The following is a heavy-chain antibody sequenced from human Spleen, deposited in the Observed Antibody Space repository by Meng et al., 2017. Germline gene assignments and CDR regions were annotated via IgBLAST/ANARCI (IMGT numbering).Heavy chain of an antibody. V-gene: IGHV4-34*02. Sequence: QVPRRAWGAGPLKPSETLSTPCAVYGGSFSGYYWRWIRQPPGKGLEWIGEINHSGSTNYNPSLESRATISVDTSQNNLSLKLSSVTAADSAVYYCARGPTTMAHDFDYWGQGTLVTVSS. CDR2: INHSGST. D-gene: IGHD4-11*01. CDR1: GGSFSGYY. J-gene: IGHJ4*02. CDR3: ARGPTTMAHDFDY.